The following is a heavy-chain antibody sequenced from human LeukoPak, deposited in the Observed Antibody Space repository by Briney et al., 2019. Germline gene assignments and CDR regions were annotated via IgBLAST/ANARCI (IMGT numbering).Heavy chain of an antibody. D-gene: IGHD3-10*01. Sequence: PRGSLRLSCAVSGITLSNYGMSWVRQAPGKGLEWVAGISDSGGSTNYADSVKGRFTISRDNAKNTLYLQMNSLSAEDTAVYFCAKRGVVIRVILVGFHKQAYYFDSWGQGALVTVSS. CDR2: ISDSGGST. V-gene: IGHV3-23*01. CDR1: GITLSNYG. CDR3: AKRGVVIRVILVGFHKQAYYFDS. J-gene: IGHJ4*02.